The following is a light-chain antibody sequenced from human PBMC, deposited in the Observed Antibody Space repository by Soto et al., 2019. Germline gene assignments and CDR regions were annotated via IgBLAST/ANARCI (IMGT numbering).Light chain of an antibody. Sequence: QSALTQPASVSGSPGQSITISCTGTSSDVGGYKFVSWYQQHPGKAPKLMIYEVSNRPSGVSSRFSGSKSGNTASLTISGLQAEEAADYYSGSYTGSIYVFGPGTKLTVL. V-gene: IGLV2-14*01. CDR3: GSYTGSIYV. CDR2: EVS. CDR1: SSDVGGYKF. J-gene: IGLJ1*01.